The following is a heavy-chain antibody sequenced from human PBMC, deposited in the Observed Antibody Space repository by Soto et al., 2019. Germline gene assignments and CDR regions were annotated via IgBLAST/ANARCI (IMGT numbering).Heavy chain of an antibody. CDR3: ARDQAVAGHRWFDY. CDR1: GGSISSGGYY. CDR2: IYYSGST. J-gene: IGHJ4*02. V-gene: IGHV4-31*03. Sequence: QVQLQESGPGLVKPSQTLSLTCTVSGGSISSGGYYWSWIRQHPGKGLEWIGYIYYSGSTYYNPSLKRRVTISVDTSKNQFSLKLSSVTAADTAVYYCARDQAVAGHRWFDYWGQGTLVTVSS. D-gene: IGHD6-19*01.